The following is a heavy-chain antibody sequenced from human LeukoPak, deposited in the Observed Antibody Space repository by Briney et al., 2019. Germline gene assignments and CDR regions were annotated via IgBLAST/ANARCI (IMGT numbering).Heavy chain of an antibody. CDR2: IFPGDSHT. J-gene: IGHJ4*02. CDR3: ARHRDSSSWSPFDY. V-gene: IGHV5-51*01. Sequence: GESLKISCRGSEYSFTNYWIGWVRQMPGKGLEWMGIIFPGDSHTTYSPSFQGQVTISADKSISTAYLHWSSLKASDTAMYYCARHRDSSSWSPFDYWGQETLVTVSS. CDR1: EYSFTNYW. D-gene: IGHD2-2*01.